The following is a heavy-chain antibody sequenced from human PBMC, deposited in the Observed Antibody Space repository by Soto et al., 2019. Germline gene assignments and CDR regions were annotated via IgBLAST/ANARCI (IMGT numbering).Heavy chain of an antibody. CDR1: GGTFSSYA. CDR3: ARHGPDCSSTSCPPYYYYGMDV. J-gene: IGHJ6*02. D-gene: IGHD2-2*01. V-gene: IGHV1-69*13. CDR2: IIPILGTA. Sequence: ASVKVSCKASGGTFSSYAISWVRQAPGQGLEWMGGIIPILGTANYAQKFQGRVTITADESTSTAYMELSSLRSEDTAMYYCARHGPDCSSTSCPPYYYYGMDVWGQGTTVTVSS.